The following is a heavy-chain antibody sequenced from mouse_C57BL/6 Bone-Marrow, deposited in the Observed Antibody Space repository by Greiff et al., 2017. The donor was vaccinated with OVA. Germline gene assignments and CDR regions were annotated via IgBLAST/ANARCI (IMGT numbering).Heavy chain of an antibody. CDR2: IHPNSGSS. Sequence: QVHVKQPGAELVKPGASVKLSCKASGYTFTSYWMHWVKQRPGQGLEWIGMIHPNSGSSNYNEKFKSKATLTVDKSSSTAYMQLSSLTSEDSAVYYCARGGIYYYGSREYYFDYWGQGTTLTVSS. CDR3: ARGGIYYYGSREYYFDY. D-gene: IGHD1-1*01. V-gene: IGHV1-64*01. CDR1: GYTFTSYW. J-gene: IGHJ2*01.